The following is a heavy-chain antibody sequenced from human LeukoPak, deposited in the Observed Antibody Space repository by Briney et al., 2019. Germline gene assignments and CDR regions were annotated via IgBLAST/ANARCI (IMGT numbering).Heavy chain of an antibody. V-gene: IGHV1-69*04. D-gene: IGHD6-13*01. CDR2: IIPILGIA. J-gene: IGHJ4*02. CDR3: ARGSSSWYEAHY. CDR1: GGTFSSYA. Sequence: ASVKVSCKASGGTFSSYAISWVRQAPGQGLEWMGRIIPILGIANYAQKFQGRVTITADKSTSTAYMELSSLRSEDTAVYYCARGSSSWYEAHYWGQGTLVTVSS.